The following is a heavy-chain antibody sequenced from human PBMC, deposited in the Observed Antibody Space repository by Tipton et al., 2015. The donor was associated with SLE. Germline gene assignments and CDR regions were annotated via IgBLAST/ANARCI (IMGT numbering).Heavy chain of an antibody. V-gene: IGHV4-59*12. CDR2: MYDSGST. J-gene: IGHJ4*02. Sequence: GLVKPSETLSLTCTVSGGSISNYYWSWIRQPPGKGLEWIGYMYDSGSTNYNPSLKSRLNISVDTSKNQFSLKLSSVTAADTAVYYGASRTSYGGNSWGPSNLDYWGQGTLVTVSS. CDR3: ASRTSYGGNSWGPSNLDY. D-gene: IGHD4-23*01. CDR1: GGSISNYY.